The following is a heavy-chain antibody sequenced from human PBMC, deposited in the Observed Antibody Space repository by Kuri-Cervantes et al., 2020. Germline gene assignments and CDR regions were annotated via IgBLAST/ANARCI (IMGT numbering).Heavy chain of an antibody. Sequence: GGSLRLSCAASGFTFSSYWMHWVRQASGKGLEWVGRIRSKANSYATAYAASVKGRFTISRDDSKNTAYLQMNSLKTEDTAVYYCTRPPGYYDSSGYGASYWGQGTLVTVSS. D-gene: IGHD3-22*01. V-gene: IGHV3-73*01. CDR3: TRPPGYYDSSGYGASY. CDR1: GFTFSSYW. J-gene: IGHJ4*02. CDR2: IRSKANSYAT.